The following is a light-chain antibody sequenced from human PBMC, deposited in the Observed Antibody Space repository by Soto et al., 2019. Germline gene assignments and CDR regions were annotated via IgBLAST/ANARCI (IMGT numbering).Light chain of an antibody. CDR3: SSYTSSSTLYV. V-gene: IGLV2-14*01. Sequence: QSALTQPASVSLSPGQSITISCAGTSSDIGGYNYVSWYQQHPGKAPKVMIYEVSNRPSGVSNRFSGSKSGNTASLTISGLQAEDEADYYCSSYTSSSTLYVFGSGTRSPS. J-gene: IGLJ1*01. CDR2: EVS. CDR1: SSDIGGYNY.